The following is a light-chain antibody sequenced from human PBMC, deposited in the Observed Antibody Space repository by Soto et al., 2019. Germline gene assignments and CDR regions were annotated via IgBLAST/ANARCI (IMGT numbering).Light chain of an antibody. Sequence: DIRMTQSPSTLSTSVGDRVTITCRASQNIRGWLAWYQQKPGKAPKLLIYDATTLESGVPSRFSGSGSGTEFTLTISSLQPDDFATYYCQQYNRYSWTFGQGT. CDR3: QQYNRYSWT. CDR2: DAT. J-gene: IGKJ1*01. V-gene: IGKV1-5*01. CDR1: QNIRGW.